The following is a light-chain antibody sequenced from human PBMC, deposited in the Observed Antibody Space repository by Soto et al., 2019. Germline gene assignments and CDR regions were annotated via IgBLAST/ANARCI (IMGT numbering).Light chain of an antibody. Sequence: ENVLTQSPGTLSLSPGESATLSCRGSQSVSSTYLAWYQQKPGQAPRLLIYGTSNRATGIPDRFSGSGSGTDFTLTISRLEPEDFAVYHCQQYGSPVTFGGGTKVEIK. CDR2: GTS. CDR1: QSVSSTY. V-gene: IGKV3-20*01. CDR3: QQYGSPVT. J-gene: IGKJ4*01.